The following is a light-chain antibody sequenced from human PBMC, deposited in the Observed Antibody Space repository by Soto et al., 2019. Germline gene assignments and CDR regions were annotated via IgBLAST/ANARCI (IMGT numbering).Light chain of an antibody. J-gene: IGKJ1*01. CDR3: QHYDTYSPMWT. CDR1: QSINW. Sequence: DIQLAQSPSTLSASVGDRITITRRATQSINWLAWYQQKPGKAPKLLIFEASRLESGVPSRFSGSGSGTEFTLTISSLQPDDFGTYYCQHYDTYSPMWTFGQGTKVDIK. V-gene: IGKV1-5*03. CDR2: EAS.